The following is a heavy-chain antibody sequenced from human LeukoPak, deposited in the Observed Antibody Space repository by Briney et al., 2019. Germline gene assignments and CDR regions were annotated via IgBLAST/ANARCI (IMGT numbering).Heavy chain of an antibody. Sequence: PSETLSLTCTVSGASISNFYWYWIRQSPGKGLESIGHIRYGGRTNYNPSLESRLTISLDTSKNQFSLTLSSVTAADTAVYFCARRVVGTGWGQVNWLDPWGQGTLVTVSS. CDR1: GASISNFY. V-gene: IGHV4-59*01. J-gene: IGHJ5*02. CDR2: IRYGGRT. CDR3: ARRVVGTGWGQVNWLDP. D-gene: IGHD1-26*01.